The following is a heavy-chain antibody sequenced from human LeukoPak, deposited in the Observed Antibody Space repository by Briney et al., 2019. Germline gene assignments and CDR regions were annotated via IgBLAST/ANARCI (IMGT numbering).Heavy chain of an antibody. D-gene: IGHD4-11*01. J-gene: IGHJ6*02. CDR1: GFTFSDYY. CDR3: ARDHYSNTPDYYYYYYGMDV. CDR2: ISSSGSTI. Sequence: PGGSLRLSCAASGFTFSDYYMSWIRQAPGKGLEWVSYISSSGSTIYYVDSVKGRFTISRDNAKNSLYLQLNSLRAEDTAVYYCARDHYSNTPDYYYYYYGMDVWGQGTTVTVSS. V-gene: IGHV3-11*01.